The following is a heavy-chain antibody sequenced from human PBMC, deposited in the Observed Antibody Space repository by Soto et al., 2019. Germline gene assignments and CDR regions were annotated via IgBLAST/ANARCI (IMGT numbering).Heavy chain of an antibody. CDR2: IIPIFGTA. V-gene: IGHV1-69*13. D-gene: IGHD5-12*01. CDR1: GGTFSSYA. J-gene: IGHJ6*02. CDR3: ARAGESLRLRGIDYYYGMDV. Sequence: SVKVSCKASGGTFSSYAISWVRQAPGQGLEWMGGIIPIFGTANYAQKFQGRVTITADESTSTAYMELSSLRSEDTAVYYCARAGESLRLRGIDYYYGMDVWGQGTTVTVSS.